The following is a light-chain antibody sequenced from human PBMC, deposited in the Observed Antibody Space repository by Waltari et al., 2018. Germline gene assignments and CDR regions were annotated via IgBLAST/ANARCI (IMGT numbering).Light chain of an antibody. CDR1: NSDVGPYNL. J-gene: IGLJ2*01. Sequence: QSALTQPASVSGSLGQPLTTSCTGANSDVGPYNLVSWYQQHPGKAPKLMIYEGSKRPSGVSNRFSGSQSGNTASLTISGLQAEDDGDYYCCSYAGSSTYVLFGGGTKLTVL. V-gene: IGLV2-23*01. CDR2: EGS. CDR3: CSYAGSSTYVL.